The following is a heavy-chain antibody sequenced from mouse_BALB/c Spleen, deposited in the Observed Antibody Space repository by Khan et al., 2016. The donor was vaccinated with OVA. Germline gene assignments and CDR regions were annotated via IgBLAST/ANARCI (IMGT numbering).Heavy chain of an antibody. J-gene: IGHJ1*01. CDR2: IYPGDGDT. V-gene: IGHV1-80*01. CDR1: GYAFSSYW. CDR3: ARAYGYDYFDY. Sequence: QVQLQQPGAELVRPGSSVKISCKASGYAFSSYWMNWMKQRPGQGLEWIGQIYPGDGDTNDNGKFEGKATLTADKHSSTAYLQLSSLASEVSAFYYCARAYGYDYFDYWGEGTTVTVSS. D-gene: IGHD1-2*01.